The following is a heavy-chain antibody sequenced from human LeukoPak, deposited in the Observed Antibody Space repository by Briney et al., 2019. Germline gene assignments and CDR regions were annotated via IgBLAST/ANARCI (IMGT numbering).Heavy chain of an antibody. CDR2: IRYDGSNK. CDR3: AKGTLWFGESTEPY. Sequence: PGGSLRLSCAASGFTFSSYGMHWVRQAPGKGLEWVAFIRYDGSNKYYADSVKGRFTISRDNSKNTLYLQMNSLRAEDTAVYYCAKGTLWFGESTEPYWGQGTLVTVSS. CDR1: GFTFSSYG. J-gene: IGHJ4*02. D-gene: IGHD3-10*01. V-gene: IGHV3-30*02.